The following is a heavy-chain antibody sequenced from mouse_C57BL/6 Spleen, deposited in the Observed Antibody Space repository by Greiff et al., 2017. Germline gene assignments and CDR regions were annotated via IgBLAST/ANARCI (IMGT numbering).Heavy chain of an antibody. J-gene: IGHJ1*03. CDR1: GFTFSDAW. Sequence: EVQLVESGGGLVQPGGSMKLSCAASGFTFSDAWMDWVRQSPEKGLEWVAEIRNKANNHATYYAESVKGRFTISRDDSKSSVYLQMNSLRAEDTGIDYCTRPLTGDWYFDVWGKGTTVTVSS. CDR2: IRNKANNHAT. CDR3: TRPLTGDWYFDV. V-gene: IGHV6-6*01. D-gene: IGHD4-1*01.